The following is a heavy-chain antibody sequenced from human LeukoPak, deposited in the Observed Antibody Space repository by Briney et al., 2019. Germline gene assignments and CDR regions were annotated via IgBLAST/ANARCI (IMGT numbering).Heavy chain of an antibody. V-gene: IGHV4-61*02. D-gene: IGHD6-19*01. CDR3: AREIVAGLGVSFDI. Sequence: SQTLSLTCTVSGDSISSGDYYWSWLRQPAGKEPEWIGRIYPLETTNYNPSLKSRVAISVDTSKNQFSLKLSSVTAADTAVYYCAREIVAGLGVSFDIWGQGTMVTVSS. CDR2: IYPLETT. J-gene: IGHJ3*02. CDR1: GDSISSGDYY.